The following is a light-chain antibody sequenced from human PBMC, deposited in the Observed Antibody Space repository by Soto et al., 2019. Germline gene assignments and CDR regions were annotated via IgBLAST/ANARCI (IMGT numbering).Light chain of an antibody. CDR3: QQFHYWWT. V-gene: IGKV3-11*01. J-gene: IGKJ1*01. CDR1: QSVSSY. CDR2: DAS. Sequence: EIVLTQSPATLSLSPGERATLSCRASQSVSSYLAWYQQKPGQAPRLLIYDASNRATGIPARFSGSGSGTDFTLTISSLQSEDFAFYYCQQFHYWWTFGQGTKVEIK.